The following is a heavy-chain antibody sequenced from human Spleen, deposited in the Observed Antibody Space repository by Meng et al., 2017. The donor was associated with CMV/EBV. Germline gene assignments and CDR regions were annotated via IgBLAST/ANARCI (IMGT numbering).Heavy chain of an antibody. J-gene: IGHJ6*02. D-gene: IGHD2-2*02. V-gene: IGHV1-69*05. CDR2: FIPVFSTA. CDR3: ARDRTGDCSSTSCYNYYYYYGMDV. Sequence: SVKVSCKASGGTFNSYAINWMRQAPGQGLEWMGGFIPVFSTANYAQKFQGRVTMTTDEYTSTAYMELSSLRSEDTAVYYCARDRTGDCSSTSCYNYYYYYGMDVWGQGTTVTVSS. CDR1: GGTFNSYA.